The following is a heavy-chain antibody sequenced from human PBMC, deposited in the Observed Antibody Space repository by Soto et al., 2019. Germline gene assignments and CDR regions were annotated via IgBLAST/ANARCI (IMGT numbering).Heavy chain of an antibody. CDR1: GFTFSSYD. CDR3: GRGGYDILTASQPRIDAFDI. V-gene: IGHV3-13*01. D-gene: IGHD3-9*01. J-gene: IGHJ3*02. Sequence: EVKLVESGGGLVQPGGSLRLSCAASGFTFSSYDMHWVRQATGKGLEWVSAIGTGGDTYYPGSVKGRFTISRENVKNSLYLQMNTLNAGDTAVYYCGRGGYDILTASQPRIDAFDIWGQGTMVTVSS. CDR2: IGTGGDT.